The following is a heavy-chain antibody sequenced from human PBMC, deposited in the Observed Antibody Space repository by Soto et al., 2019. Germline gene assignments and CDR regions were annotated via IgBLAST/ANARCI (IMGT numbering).Heavy chain of an antibody. J-gene: IGHJ6*02. Sequence: SETLSLTCTVSGHSISSGGYHWSWIRQHPGKGLEWIGNICYSGSTWYNPSLKSRLTISLDSSKNQFSPKVSSVTAADTAVYYCARAPIPNWNYYGMDVWGQGTTVTLSS. CDR1: GHSISSGGYH. CDR2: ICYSGST. CDR3: ARAPIPNWNYYGMDV. V-gene: IGHV4-31*03. D-gene: IGHD1-1*01.